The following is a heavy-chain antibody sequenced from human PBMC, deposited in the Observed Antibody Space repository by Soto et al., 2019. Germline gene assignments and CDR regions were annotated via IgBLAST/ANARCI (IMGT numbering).Heavy chain of an antibody. CDR1: GGTFSSYA. Sequence: GASVKVSCKASGGTFSSYAISWVRQAPGQGLEWMGGIIPIFGTANYAQKFQGRVTITADESTSTAYMELSSLRSEDTAVYYCARARGGALIAAAGTGVWYYYYGMDVWGQGTTVTVSS. CDR3: ARARGGALIAAAGTGVWYYYYGMDV. J-gene: IGHJ6*02. V-gene: IGHV1-69*13. CDR2: IIPIFGTA. D-gene: IGHD6-13*01.